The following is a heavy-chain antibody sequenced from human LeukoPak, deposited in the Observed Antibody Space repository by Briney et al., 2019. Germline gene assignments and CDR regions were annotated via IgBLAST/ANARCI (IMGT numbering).Heavy chain of an antibody. D-gene: IGHD2-15*01. V-gene: IGHV1-2*02. CDR2: INPRTGGT. CDR3: ARGGPGGSASRSFPY. CDR1: GYTFIGYY. Sequence: ASVKVSCKASGYTFIGYYIHWVRQAPGQGLEWMGWINPRTGGTDYPQNFQGRVSMTRDTSINTAYMELSSIKSDDTAVYSCARGGPGGSASRSFPYWGQGTLVTVSS. J-gene: IGHJ4*02.